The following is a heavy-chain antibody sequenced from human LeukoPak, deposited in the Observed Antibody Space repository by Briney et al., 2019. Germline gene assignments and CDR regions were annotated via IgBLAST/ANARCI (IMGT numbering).Heavy chain of an antibody. V-gene: IGHV1-69*05. CDR2: IIPIFGTA. J-gene: IGHJ4*02. CDR3: ARGAANGYSSFDY. D-gene: IGHD6-13*01. CDR1: GYTFTGYY. Sequence: ASVKVSCKASGYTFTGYYMHWVRQAPGQGLEWMGRIIPIFGTANYAQKFQGRVTITTDKSTSTAYMELSSLRSEDTAVYYCARGAANGYSSFDYWGQGTLVTVSS.